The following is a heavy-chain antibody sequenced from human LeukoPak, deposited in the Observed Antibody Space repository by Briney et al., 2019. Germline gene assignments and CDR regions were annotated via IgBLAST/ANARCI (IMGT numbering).Heavy chain of an antibody. Sequence: GGSLRLSCAASGFTFDDYAMHWVRQAPGKGLEWVSVISGDGGDTYHADPVKGRFTISRDNSKNSLYLQMNSLTTEDAALYYCAKGLRSGTYYNSFDDWGQGTLVTVSS. D-gene: IGHD3-10*01. CDR2: ISGDGGDT. V-gene: IGHV3-43*02. CDR3: AKGLRSGTYYNSFDD. CDR1: GFTFDDYA. J-gene: IGHJ4*02.